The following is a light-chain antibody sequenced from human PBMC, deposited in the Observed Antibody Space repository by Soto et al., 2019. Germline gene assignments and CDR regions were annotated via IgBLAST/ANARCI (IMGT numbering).Light chain of an antibody. J-gene: IGKJ1*01. Sequence: DIQMTQSPSTLSASVGDRVTITCRASQSISSWLAWYQQKPGKAPKLLIYDASSLESGVPSRFSGSGSGTELTVTISSLQPDDFATYYCQQYNSYSLPWTFSQGTKVEIK. CDR2: DAS. CDR1: QSISSW. CDR3: QQYNSYSLPWT. V-gene: IGKV1-5*01.